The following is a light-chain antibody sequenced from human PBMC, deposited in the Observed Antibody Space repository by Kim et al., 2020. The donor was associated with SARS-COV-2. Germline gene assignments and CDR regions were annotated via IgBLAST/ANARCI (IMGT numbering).Light chain of an antibody. Sequence: EIVMTQTLLASPVTLGQPASISCRSSESVVHHDGNTYLSWFQQRPGQPPRLLMYQISNRISGVPDRFSGTGAGTDFTLKITRVEAEDVATYYCMQATQFPHTFGQGTKLEI. CDR2: QIS. CDR3: MQATQFPHT. V-gene: IGKV2-24*01. CDR1: ESVVHHDGNTY. J-gene: IGKJ2*01.